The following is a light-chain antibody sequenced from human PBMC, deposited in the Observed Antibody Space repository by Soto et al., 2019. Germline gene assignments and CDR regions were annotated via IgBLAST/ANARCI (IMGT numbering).Light chain of an antibody. CDR3: QQYGRPPRAT. CDR1: QSVDGY. V-gene: IGKV3-20*01. J-gene: IGKJ5*01. Sequence: EVVMTQSPGTLSVSLGEIATLSCRASQSVDGYLAWYQQKPGQAPRLLIYEASSRATGIPDRFSGGGSGTDFTLSISKVEPEDFAVYYCQQYGRPPRATFGQGTRLEIK. CDR2: EAS.